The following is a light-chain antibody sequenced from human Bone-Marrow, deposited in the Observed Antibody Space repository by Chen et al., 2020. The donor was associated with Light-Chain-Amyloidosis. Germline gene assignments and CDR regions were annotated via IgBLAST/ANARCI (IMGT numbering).Light chain of an antibody. CDR3: QSADSSGTYEVI. CDR2: RDT. CDR1: DLPTKY. Sequence: SYELTQPPSVSVSPGQTARITCSGDDLPTKYAYWYQQKPGQPPVLVIHRDTERPSGISERFSGSRSGTTATLTISGVQAEDEADYHCQSADSSGTYEVIFGGGTKLTVL. V-gene: IGLV3-25*03. J-gene: IGLJ2*01.